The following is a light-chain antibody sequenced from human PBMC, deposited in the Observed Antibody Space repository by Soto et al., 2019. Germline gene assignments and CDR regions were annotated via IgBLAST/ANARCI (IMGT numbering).Light chain of an antibody. CDR2: GAS. CDR1: QSVSSK. Sequence: EIVMTQSPATLSVSPGERATLSCRASQSVSSKLAWYQQKPGQAPRLLIYGASTRATGIPASFSGSGSGTEFSLTISSLQSADFAVYYCQQYNNWPPITFGQGTRLEIK. J-gene: IGKJ5*01. CDR3: QQYNNWPPIT. V-gene: IGKV3-15*01.